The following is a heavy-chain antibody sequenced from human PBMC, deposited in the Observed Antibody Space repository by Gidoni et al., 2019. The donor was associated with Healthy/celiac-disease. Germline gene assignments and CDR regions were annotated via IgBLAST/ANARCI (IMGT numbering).Heavy chain of an antibody. Sequence: QVQLVQSGAEVKKPGSSVKVSCKASGGTFSSYAISWVRQAPGQGLEWMGGIIPIFGTANYAQKFQGRVTITAVESTSTAYMELSSLRSEDTAVYYCARGRVRGYSYGYLRFREDYYYYGMDVWGQGTTVTVSS. CDR3: ARGRVRGYSYGYLRFREDYYYYGMDV. D-gene: IGHD5-18*01. CDR1: GGTFSSYA. V-gene: IGHV1-69*01. J-gene: IGHJ6*02. CDR2: IIPIFGTA.